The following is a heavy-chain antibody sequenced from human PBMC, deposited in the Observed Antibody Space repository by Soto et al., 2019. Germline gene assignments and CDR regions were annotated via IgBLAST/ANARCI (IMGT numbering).Heavy chain of an antibody. CDR2: ISSSSSYI. V-gene: IGHV3-21*01. CDR3: ARENCWSGYSPPSTDLYSYFGMDV. J-gene: IGHJ6*02. D-gene: IGHD3-3*01. Sequence: GGSPRLSCAASGFTFSSYSMNWVRQAPGKGLEWVSSISSSSSYIYYADSVKGRFTISRDNAKNSLYLQMNSLRAEDTAVYYCARENCWSGYSPPSTDLYSYFGMDVWGPGTTVTVSS. CDR1: GFTFSSYS.